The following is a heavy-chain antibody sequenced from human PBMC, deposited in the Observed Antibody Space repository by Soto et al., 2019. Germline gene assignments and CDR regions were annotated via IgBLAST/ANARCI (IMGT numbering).Heavy chain of an antibody. CDR1: GFSFSSNS. V-gene: IGHV3-23*01. Sequence: PGGSLRLSCTASGFSFSSNSMAWVRQAPGKGLEWVSSISDNADRTFYADSVKGRFTFSRDNSKNKLYLQMNNLRAEDTALYYCVILALGKFDYWGQRTLVTVSS. D-gene: IGHD1-26*01. CDR2: ISDNADRT. CDR3: VILALGKFDY. J-gene: IGHJ4*02.